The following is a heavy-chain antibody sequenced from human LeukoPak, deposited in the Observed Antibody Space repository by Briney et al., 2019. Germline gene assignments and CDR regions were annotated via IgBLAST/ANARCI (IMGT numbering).Heavy chain of an antibody. D-gene: IGHD5-18*01. CDR3: AKGGYSYGYFDY. J-gene: IGHJ4*02. CDR2: ISCNSGSI. V-gene: IGHV3-9*03. CDR1: GFTFDDYA. Sequence: GGSLRLSCAASGFTFDDYAMHWVPQAPGKGLEWVSGISCNSGSIGYVDSVRGRFTISRDNAKNSLYLQMNSLRAEDMALYYCAKGGYSYGYFDYWGQGTLVTVSS.